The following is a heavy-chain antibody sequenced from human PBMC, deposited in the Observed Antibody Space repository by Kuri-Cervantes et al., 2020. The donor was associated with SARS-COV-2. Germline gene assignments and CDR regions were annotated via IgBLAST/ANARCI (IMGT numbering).Heavy chain of an antibody. V-gene: IGHV4-39*01. CDR3: VRVDCSAGTCYRRSFDY. D-gene: IGHD2-15*01. CDR1: GDSISSSRYY. CDR2: IYYSGST. Sequence: GSLRLSCTVSGDSISSSRYYWGWVRQPPGQGLEWIGSIYYSGSTYYNPSLNSRVTISVDTSKNQFSLKLTSVTAADTAVYYCVRVDCSAGTCYRRSFDYWGRGTLVTVSS. J-gene: IGHJ4*02.